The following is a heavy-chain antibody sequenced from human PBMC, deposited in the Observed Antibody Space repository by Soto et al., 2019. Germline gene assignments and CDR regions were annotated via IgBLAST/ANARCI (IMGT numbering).Heavy chain of an antibody. J-gene: IGHJ4*02. CDR2: LTGGTAT. CDR3: TTVFDY. D-gene: IGHD1-1*01. CDR1: GFTFTNNW. Sequence: EVQLVESGGDLVQPGGSLRLSCAVSGFTFTNNWIHWVRQAPGKGLLWVSRLTGGTATGYADSVRGRFTISGDAAKTTLYLQMNDLRAEDPAFYYCTTVFDYWGRGTLVTVSS. V-gene: IGHV3-74*01.